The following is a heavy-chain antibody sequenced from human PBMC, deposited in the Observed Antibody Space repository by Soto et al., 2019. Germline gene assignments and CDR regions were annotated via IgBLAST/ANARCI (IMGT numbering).Heavy chain of an antibody. V-gene: IGHV2-5*02. Sequence: QITLKESGPTLVKPTQTLTLTCTFSGFSLSTSGVGVGWIRQPPGKALEWLALIYWDDDTRYSTSLKSRLTITKDTSKNQVVLTMTNMDPVDTATYSCARPYYFGSERLYWYFDLWGRGTLVTVSS. CDR1: GFSLSTSGVG. D-gene: IGHD3-10*01. CDR2: IYWDDDT. CDR3: ARPYYFGSERLYWYFDL. J-gene: IGHJ2*01.